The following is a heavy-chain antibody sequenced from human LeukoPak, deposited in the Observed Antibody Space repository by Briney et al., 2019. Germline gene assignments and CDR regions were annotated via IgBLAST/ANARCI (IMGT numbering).Heavy chain of an antibody. Sequence: TSVKVSCKASGGTFSSYAISWVRQAPGQGLEWMGGIIPIFGTANYAQKFQGRVTITADESTSTAYMELSSLRSEDTAVYYCARGRGIGIAARQFFDYWGQGTLVTVSS. CDR1: GGTFSSYA. V-gene: IGHV1-69*13. CDR3: ARGRGIGIAARQFFDY. J-gene: IGHJ4*02. D-gene: IGHD6-6*01. CDR2: IIPIFGTA.